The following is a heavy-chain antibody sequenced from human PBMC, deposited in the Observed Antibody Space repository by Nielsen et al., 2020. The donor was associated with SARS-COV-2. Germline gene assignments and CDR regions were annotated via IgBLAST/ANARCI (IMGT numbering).Heavy chain of an antibody. CDR2: INPNSGGT. CDR1: GYTFTGYY. V-gene: IGHV1-2*06. Sequence: ASLKVSCKASGYTFTGYYMHWVRQAPGQGLEWMGRINPNSGGTNYAQKFQGRVTMTRDTSISTAYMELSRLRSDDTAVYYCARDLLGAAYYDILTGYSDWFDPWGQGTLVTVSS. J-gene: IGHJ5*02. CDR3: ARDLLGAAYYDILTGYSDWFDP. D-gene: IGHD3-9*01.